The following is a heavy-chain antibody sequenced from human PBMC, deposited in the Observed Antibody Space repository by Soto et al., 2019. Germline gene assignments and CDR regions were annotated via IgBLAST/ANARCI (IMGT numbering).Heavy chain of an antibody. V-gene: IGHV4-31*03. CDR2: ISNSGST. D-gene: IGHD4-4*01. CDR1: GASISSGSYY. J-gene: IGHJ4*02. CDR3: ARAVYSNHVY. Sequence: QVQLQESGPGLVKPSQTLSLTCTVSGASISSGSYYWSWIRQLPGKGLEWIGYISNSGSTYYNPSLKSRVTMSVDTSKNQFSLRVSSVTAADTAVYYCARAVYSNHVYWGQGTLVTVSS.